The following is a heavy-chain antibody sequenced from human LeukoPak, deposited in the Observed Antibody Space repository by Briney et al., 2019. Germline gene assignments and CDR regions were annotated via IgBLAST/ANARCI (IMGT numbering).Heavy chain of an antibody. CDR3: AVLTGAADY. V-gene: IGHV4-59*08. Sequence: PSETLSLTCTVSGGSISSYYWSWIRQPPGKGLEWIGYIYYSGSTNYNPSLKSRVTISVDTSKNQFSLKLRSVTAADTAVYYCAVLTGAADYWGQGTLVTVSS. CDR1: GGSISSYY. J-gene: IGHJ4*02. CDR2: IYYSGST. D-gene: IGHD2-8*01.